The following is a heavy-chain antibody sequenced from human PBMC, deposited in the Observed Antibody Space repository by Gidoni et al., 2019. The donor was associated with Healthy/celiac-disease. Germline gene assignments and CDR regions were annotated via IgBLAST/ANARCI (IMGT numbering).Heavy chain of an antibody. CDR3: AREQRLGVVAYFDY. Sequence: QVQLVESGGGVVQPGRSLSLSCAASGFPFSSYGMHWVRQAPGKGMEWVAVIWYDGSNKYYADSVKGRFTISRDNSKNTLYLQMNSLRAEDTAVYYCAREQRLGVVAYFDYWGQGTLVTVSS. D-gene: IGHD3-22*01. V-gene: IGHV3-33*01. CDR1: GFPFSSYG. J-gene: IGHJ4*02. CDR2: IWYDGSNK.